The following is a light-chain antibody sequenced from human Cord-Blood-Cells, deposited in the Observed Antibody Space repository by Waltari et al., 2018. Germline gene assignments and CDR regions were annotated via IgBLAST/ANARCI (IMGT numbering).Light chain of an antibody. CDR1: SSDVGGYNY. V-gene: IGLV2-11*01. CDR2: DVS. J-gene: IGLJ1*01. CDR3: CSYAGSYTLYV. Sequence: QSALTQPRSVSGSPGQSVTISCTGTSSDVGGYNYVSWYQQHPGKAPKLMFYDVSKRPSWVPDRFFGYKSGNTASLTISGLQAEDEADYYCCSYAGSYTLYVFGTGTKVTVL.